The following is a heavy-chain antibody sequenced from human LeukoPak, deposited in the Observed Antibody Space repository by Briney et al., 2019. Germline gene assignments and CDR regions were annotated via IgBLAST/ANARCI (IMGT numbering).Heavy chain of an antibody. Sequence: SETLSLTCTVSGGSLSSYYWSWIRQPAGKGLEWIGRIYTSGSTKYSPSLKSRVSMSIDTSKNQFSLKLSSVTAADTAVYYCARDGEMAPGDYWGQGTLVTVSS. CDR3: ARDGEMAPGDY. D-gene: IGHD5-24*01. V-gene: IGHV4-4*07. CDR1: GGSLSSYY. CDR2: IYTSGST. J-gene: IGHJ4*02.